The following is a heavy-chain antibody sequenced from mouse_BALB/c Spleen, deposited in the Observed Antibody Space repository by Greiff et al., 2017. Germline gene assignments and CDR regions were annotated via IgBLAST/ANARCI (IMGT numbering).Heavy chain of an antibody. CDR3: APFITTATWFAY. CDR2: IYPYNGGT. J-gene: IGHJ3*01. Sequence: EVQLQQSGPELVKPGASVKISCKASGYAFTDYNMHWVKQSHGKSLEWIGYIYPYNGGTGYNQKFKSKATLTVDNSSSTAYMELRSLTSEDSAVYYCAPFITTATWFAYWGQGTLVTVSA. CDR1: GYAFTDYN. V-gene: IGHV1S29*02. D-gene: IGHD1-2*01.